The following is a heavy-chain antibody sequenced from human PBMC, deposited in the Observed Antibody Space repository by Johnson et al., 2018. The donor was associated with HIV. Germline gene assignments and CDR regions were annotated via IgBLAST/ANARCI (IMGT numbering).Heavy chain of an antibody. V-gene: IGHV3-33*08. CDR3: AKPYYDFWSGYYEYNAFDI. D-gene: IGHD3-3*01. Sequence: VQLVESGGGVVQPGRSLRLSCAASGFTFSSYTMHWVRQAPGKGLEWVAVIWYDGSNKYYADSVKGRFTISRDNSKITIYLQMNSLRVEDTAVYYCAKPYYDFWSGYYEYNAFDIWGQGTLVTVSS. J-gene: IGHJ3*02. CDR1: GFTFSSYT. CDR2: IWYDGSNK.